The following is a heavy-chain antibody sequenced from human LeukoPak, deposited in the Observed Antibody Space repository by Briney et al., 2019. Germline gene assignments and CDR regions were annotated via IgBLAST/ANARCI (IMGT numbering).Heavy chain of an antibody. J-gene: IGHJ3*02. CDR2: TYYRSKWYN. V-gene: IGHV6-1*01. Sequence: SQTLSLTCAISGDSVSINSAAWNWIRQSPSRGLEWLGRTYYRSKWYNDYAVSVKSRITINPDTSKNQFSLQLNSVTPEDTAVYYCARDRVEMATISAPTDAFDIWGQGTMVTVSS. D-gene: IGHD5-24*01. CDR3: ARDRVEMATISAPTDAFDI. CDR1: GDSVSINSAA.